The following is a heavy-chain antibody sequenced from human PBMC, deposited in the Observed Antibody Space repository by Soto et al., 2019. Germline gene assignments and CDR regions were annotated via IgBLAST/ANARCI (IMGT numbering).Heavy chain of an antibody. CDR1: GYTFTSYG. J-gene: IGHJ4*01. CDR3: ARDKDRVSARLVPHFDY. CDR2: INGYNGDT. V-gene: IGHV1-18*04. Sequence: GASVKVSCKASGYTFTSYGIGWVRQAPGQGLDWMGWINGYNGDTNYAQKLQGRVTVTTDTSTSTAYMELRSLTSDDTAVYYCARDKDRVSARLVPHFDYWGQGTLVTVSS. D-gene: IGHD2-21*02.